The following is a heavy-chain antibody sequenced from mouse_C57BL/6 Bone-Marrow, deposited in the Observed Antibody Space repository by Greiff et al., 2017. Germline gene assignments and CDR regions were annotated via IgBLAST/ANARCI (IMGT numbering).Heavy chain of an antibody. J-gene: IGHJ1*03. V-gene: IGHV1-4*01. Sequence: QVQLQQSGAELARPGASVKMSCKASGYTFPSYTMHWVKQRPGQGLEWIGYINPSSGYTKYNQKFKDKATLTADKSSSTAYMQLSSLTSEDSAVYYCARGRWSRYFDVWGTGTTVTVSS. CDR1: GYTFPSYT. D-gene: IGHD2-3*01. CDR3: ARGRWSRYFDV. CDR2: INPSSGYT.